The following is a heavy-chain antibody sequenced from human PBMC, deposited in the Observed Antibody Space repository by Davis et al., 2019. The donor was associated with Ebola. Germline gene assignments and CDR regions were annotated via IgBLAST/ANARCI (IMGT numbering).Heavy chain of an antibody. CDR2: ISSSASYK. CDR3: AQQLGDYGGNALRY. V-gene: IGHV3-11*06. D-gene: IGHD4-23*01. J-gene: IGHJ4*02. CDR1: GFTFGVYY. Sequence: GESLKISCAASGFTFGVYYMSWIRQAPGKGPEWVSSISSSASYKNYADSVKGRFTISRDDAKKSLYLQMDSLRAEDTAVYYCAQQLGDYGGNALRYWGQGTLVTVSS.